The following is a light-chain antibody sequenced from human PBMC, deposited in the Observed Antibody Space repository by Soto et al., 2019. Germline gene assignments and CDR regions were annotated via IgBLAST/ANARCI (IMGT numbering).Light chain of an antibody. CDR3: QQFYTSPVT. J-gene: IGKJ4*01. V-gene: IGKV3-15*01. Sequence: EIVMTQSPATLSVSPGEGVTFSCRASEGVRNMLAWYQHKPGHPPRLLVSYAAAGATGVPARFSGSGSGTEFTLTINSLQSEDVALYYCQQFYTSPVTFGGGTKVEIK. CDR1: EGVRNM. CDR2: YAA.